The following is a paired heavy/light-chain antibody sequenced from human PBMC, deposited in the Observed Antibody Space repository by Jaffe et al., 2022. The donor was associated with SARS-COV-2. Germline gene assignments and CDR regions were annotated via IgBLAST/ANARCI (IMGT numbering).Light chain of an antibody. J-gene: IGLJ1*01. CDR3: NSRDSSSPHLYV. V-gene: IGLV3-19*01. CDR1: SLRTYY. CDR2: AKN. Sequence: SSELTQDPAVSVALGQTVRITCQGDSLRTYYATWYQQKPGQPPVLVIYAKNNRPSGIPDRFSGSSSGNTASLTITGAQAEDEADYYCNSRDSSSPHLYVFGTGTKVTVL.
Heavy chain of an antibody. CDR1: GGSISSGSYY. Sequence: QVQLQESGPGLVKPSQTLSLTCSVSGGSISSGSYYWSWIRQPAGKGLEWIGRIYGSGSTNYNPSLKSRVTISVDTSKNQFSLKLRSVTAADTAMYYCAREDCRGGSCYSRTPFTPPFDPWGQGTLVTVSS. CDR2: IYGSGST. V-gene: IGHV4-61*02. D-gene: IGHD2-15*01. J-gene: IGHJ5*02. CDR3: AREDCRGGSCYSRTPFTPPFDP.